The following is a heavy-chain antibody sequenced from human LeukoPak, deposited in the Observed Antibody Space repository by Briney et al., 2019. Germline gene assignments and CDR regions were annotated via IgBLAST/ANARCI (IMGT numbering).Heavy chain of an antibody. J-gene: IGHJ4*02. V-gene: IGHV1-2*02. D-gene: IGHD3-22*01. CDR2: INPNSGGT. CDR1: GYTFTGYY. Sequence: WASVKVSCKASGYTFTGYYMHWVRQAPGQGLEWMGWINPNSGGTNYAQKFQGRVTMTRDASTSTAYMELSRLRSDDTAVYYCARGGALYDSSGYASGDYFDYWGQGTLVTVSS. CDR3: ARGGALYDSSGYASGDYFDY.